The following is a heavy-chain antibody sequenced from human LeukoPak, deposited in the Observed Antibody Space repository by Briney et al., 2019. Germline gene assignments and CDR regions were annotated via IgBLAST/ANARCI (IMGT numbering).Heavy chain of an antibody. CDR1: GFTFSSYTM. CDR2: IYHSGST. CDR3: ATSRDSSGCYADPKPFDY. Sequence: GSLRLSCTASGFTFSSYTMSWVRQPPGKGLEWIGEIYHSGSTNYNPSLKSRVIISVDKSRNHFSLKLTSVTAADTAVYYCATSRDSSGCYADPKPFDYWGQGTLVTVSS. D-gene: IGHD6-19*01. J-gene: IGHJ4*02. V-gene: IGHV4-4*02.